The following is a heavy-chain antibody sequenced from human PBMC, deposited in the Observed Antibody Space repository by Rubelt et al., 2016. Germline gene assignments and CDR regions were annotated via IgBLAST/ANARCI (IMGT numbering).Heavy chain of an antibody. CDR2: GYLGGGT. J-gene: IGHJ4*02. V-gene: IGHV3-53*01. Sequence: EVQLVESGGGLIQPGGSLRLSCTASDFTVSNNYMNWVRQAPGKGLEWVSVGYLGGGTYYADSVKGRFAISRDSSKNTVYLQMNSLRAEDTAVYYCAKDWGLSYWGQGTLVTVSS. CDR3: AKDWGLSY. CDR1: DFTVSNNY. D-gene: IGHD3-16*01.